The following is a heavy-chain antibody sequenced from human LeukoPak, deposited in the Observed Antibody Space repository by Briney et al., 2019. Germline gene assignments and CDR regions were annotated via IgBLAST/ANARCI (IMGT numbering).Heavy chain of an antibody. CDR2: ISSSGSTI. CDR1: GSTFSSYE. J-gene: IGHJ4*02. Sequence: GGSLRLSCAASGSTFSSYEMNWVRQAPGKGLEWVSYISSSGSTIYYADSVKGRFTISRDNAKNSLYLQMNSLRAEDTAVYYCARLGSSGWYWDYWGQGTLVTVSS. CDR3: ARLGSSGWYWDY. D-gene: IGHD6-19*01. V-gene: IGHV3-48*03.